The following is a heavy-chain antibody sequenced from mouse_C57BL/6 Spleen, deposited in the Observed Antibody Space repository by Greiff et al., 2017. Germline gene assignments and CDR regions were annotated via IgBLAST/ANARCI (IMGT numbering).Heavy chain of an antibody. J-gene: IGHJ2*01. CDR2: INYDGSST. Sequence: EVKLVESEGGLVQPGSSMKLSCTASGFTFSDYYMAWVRQVPEKGLEWVANINYDGSSTYYLDSLKSRFIISRDNAKNILYLQMSSLKSEDTATYYCARRDYYGSSYFDYWGQGTTLTVSS. CDR3: ARRDYYGSSYFDY. CDR1: GFTFSDYY. D-gene: IGHD1-1*01. V-gene: IGHV5-16*01.